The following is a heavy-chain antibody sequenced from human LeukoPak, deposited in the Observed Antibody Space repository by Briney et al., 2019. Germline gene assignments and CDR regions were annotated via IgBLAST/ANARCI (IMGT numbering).Heavy chain of an antibody. Sequence: GGSLRLSCAASGFPFSSYWMSWVRQAPGKGLEWVANIKQDGSEKYYVDSVKGRFTISRDNAKNSLYLQMNSLRAEDTAVYYCADGAGYWGQGTLVTVSS. CDR3: ADGAGY. V-gene: IGHV3-7*01. CDR2: IKQDGSEK. D-gene: IGHD4-17*01. J-gene: IGHJ4*02. CDR1: GFPFSSYW.